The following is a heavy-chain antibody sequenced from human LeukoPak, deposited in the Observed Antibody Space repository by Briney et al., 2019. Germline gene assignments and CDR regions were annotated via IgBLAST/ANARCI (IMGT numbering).Heavy chain of an antibody. CDR3: ESEERLGAFDI. Sequence: SVKVSCKASGGTFTSYTISWVRQAPGQGLEWMGRIIPILGIANYAQKFQGRVTITADKSTSTAYMELGSLRSEDTAVYYCESEERLGAFDIWGKGTMVTVSS. D-gene: IGHD6-25*01. V-gene: IGHV1-69*02. J-gene: IGHJ3*02. CDR2: IIPILGIA. CDR1: GGTFTSYT.